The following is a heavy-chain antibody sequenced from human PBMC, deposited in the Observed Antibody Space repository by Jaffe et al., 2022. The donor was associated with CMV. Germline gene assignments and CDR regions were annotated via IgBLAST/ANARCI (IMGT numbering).Heavy chain of an antibody. CDR1: GFTVSSNY. V-gene: IGHV3-53*01. Sequence: EVQLVESGGGLIQPGGSLRLSCAASGFTVSSNYMSWVRQAPGKGLEWVSVIYSGGSTYYADSVKGRFTISRDNSKNTLYLQMNSLRAEDTAVYYCVADPGWGKGSKSPRNEKGVTYFDYWGQGTLVTVSS. D-gene: IGHD3-16*01. CDR3: VADPGWGKGSKSPRNEKGVTYFDY. J-gene: IGHJ4*02. CDR2: IYSGGST.